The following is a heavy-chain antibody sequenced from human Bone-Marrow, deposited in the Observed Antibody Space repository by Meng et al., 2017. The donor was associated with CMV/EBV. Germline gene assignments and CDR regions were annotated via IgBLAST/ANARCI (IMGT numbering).Heavy chain of an antibody. J-gene: IGHJ4*02. CDR1: GGSISSSSYY. CDR3: ARGGKGYDFWSGPMV. CDR2: IYYSGST. V-gene: IGHV4-39*07. D-gene: IGHD3-3*01. Sequence: SETLSLTCTVSGGSISSSSYYWGWIRQPPGKGLEWIGSIYYSGSTYYNPSLKSRVTISVDTSKNQFSLKLSSVTAADTAVYYCARGGKGYDFWSGPMVWGQGALVTGFS.